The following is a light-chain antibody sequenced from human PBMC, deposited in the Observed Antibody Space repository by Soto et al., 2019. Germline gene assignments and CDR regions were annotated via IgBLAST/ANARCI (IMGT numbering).Light chain of an antibody. CDR1: QTIASY. V-gene: IGKV1-39*01. J-gene: IGKJ2*01. Sequence: DIQMTPSPSSLSASVGDRVTITCRASQTIASYLNWYQQKPGKAPELLIYAASSLQSGVPSRFSGSGSGTDFTLTISSLQPEDSATYYCQQTYTTPYTFGRGTKLEIK. CDR2: AAS. CDR3: QQTYTTPYT.